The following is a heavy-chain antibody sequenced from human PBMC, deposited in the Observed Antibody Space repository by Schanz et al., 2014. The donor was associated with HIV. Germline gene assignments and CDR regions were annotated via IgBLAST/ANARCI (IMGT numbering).Heavy chain of an antibody. J-gene: IGHJ4*02. CDR1: GFTFDDYG. D-gene: IGHD6-13*01. Sequence: EVQLVESGGGLVQPGRSLRLSCAASGFTFDDYGMHWVRQAPGKGLEWVSGISWSGGSIAYADSVKGRFTISRDNAKNSLYLQMNSLRAEDTAFYYCAREGVTGYIDFWGQGTLVTVSS. CDR3: AREGVTGYIDF. CDR2: ISWSGGSI. V-gene: IGHV3-9*01.